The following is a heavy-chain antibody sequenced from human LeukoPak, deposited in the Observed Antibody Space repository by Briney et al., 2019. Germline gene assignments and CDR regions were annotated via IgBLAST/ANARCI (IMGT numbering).Heavy chain of an antibody. CDR3: ASFTCGYSYGGDY. CDR2: IYSAGTT. CDR1: GFTVSSNY. V-gene: IGHV3-53*01. J-gene: IGHJ4*02. D-gene: IGHD5-18*01. Sequence: GGSLRLSCAASGFTVSSNYMSWVRQAPGKGLEWVSVIYSAGTTNYADSVKGRFTISRDISKNTVYLQMNSLRAEDTAVYYCASFTCGYSYGGDYWGQGTLVTVSS.